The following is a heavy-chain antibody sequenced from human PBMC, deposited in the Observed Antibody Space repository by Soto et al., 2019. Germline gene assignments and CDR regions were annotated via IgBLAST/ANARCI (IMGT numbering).Heavy chain of an antibody. J-gene: IGHJ3*02. Sequence: SETLSLTCTVSGGSISSGGYYWSWIRQHPGKGLEWIGYIYYSGSTYYNPSLKSRVTISVDTSKNQFSLKLSSVTAADTAVYYCARDPLDYGDYPGTFDIWGQGTMVTVSS. D-gene: IGHD4-17*01. V-gene: IGHV4-31*03. CDR1: GGSISSGGYY. CDR2: IYYSGST. CDR3: ARDPLDYGDYPGTFDI.